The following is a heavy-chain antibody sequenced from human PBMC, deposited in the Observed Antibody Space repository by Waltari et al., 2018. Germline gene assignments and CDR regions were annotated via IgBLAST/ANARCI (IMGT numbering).Heavy chain of an antibody. CDR1: GGSFSGYY. V-gene: IGHV4-34*01. CDR2: IKHSGST. D-gene: IGHD3-10*01. CDR3: ARGRGVDWFDP. Sequence: QVQLQQWGAGLLKPSETLSLTCAVYGGSFSGYYWSWIRQPPGKGLEWIGEIKHSGSTNYNPSLKSRVTISVYTSKNQFSLKLSSVTAADTAVYYCARGRGVDWFDPWGQGTLVTVSS. J-gene: IGHJ5*02.